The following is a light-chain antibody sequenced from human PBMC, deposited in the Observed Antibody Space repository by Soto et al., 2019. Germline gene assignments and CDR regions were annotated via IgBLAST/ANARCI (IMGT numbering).Light chain of an antibody. CDR1: QSISDT. V-gene: IGKV3-11*01. Sequence: IVMTQSPATLSVSPGGRATLSCRASQSISDTLAWYQQKPGQAPRLLIYGASSRATGVPARFSGSGSGTDFTLTISSLEPEDFAVYYCQQRSNWPPTFGQGTRLEIK. J-gene: IGKJ5*01. CDR2: GAS. CDR3: QQRSNWPPT.